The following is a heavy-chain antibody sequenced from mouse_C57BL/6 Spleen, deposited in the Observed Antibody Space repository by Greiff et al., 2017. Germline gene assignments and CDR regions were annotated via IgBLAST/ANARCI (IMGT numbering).Heavy chain of an antibody. CDR1: GYTFTNYW. CDR2: IYPGGGYT. CDR3: ARSGTTVVAPYWYFDV. D-gene: IGHD1-1*01. Sequence: VQGVESGAELVRPGTSVKMSCKASGYTFTNYWIGWAKQRPGHGLEWIGDIYPGGGYTNYNEKFKGKATLTADKSSSTAYMQFSSLTSEDSAIYYCARSGTTVVAPYWYFDVWGTGTTVTVSS. V-gene: IGHV1-63*01. J-gene: IGHJ1*03.